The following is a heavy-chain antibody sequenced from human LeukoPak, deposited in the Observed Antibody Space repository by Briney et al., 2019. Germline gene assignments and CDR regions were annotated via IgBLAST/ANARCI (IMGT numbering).Heavy chain of an antibody. CDR1: GSTFTGNY. J-gene: IGHJ4*02. V-gene: IGHV1-2*02. D-gene: IGHD3-22*01. CDR3: ARGSGGSGYYYDSLDY. Sequence: ASVQVSCKASGSTFTGNYMHWVRQAPGQGLEWMGWINPNSGGTNYSQKFQGRVTMTRDTSISTAYMELSRLRSDDTAVYYCARGSGGSGYYYDSLDYWGQGTLVTVSS. CDR2: INPNSGGT.